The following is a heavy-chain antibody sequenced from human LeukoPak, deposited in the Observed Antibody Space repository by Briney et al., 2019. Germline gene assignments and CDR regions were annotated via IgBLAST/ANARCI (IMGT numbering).Heavy chain of an antibody. CDR1: GFTFSSYS. D-gene: IGHD3-10*01. CDR3: ARGRASGSFIIDY. CDR2: IGSSSVSI. J-gene: IGHJ4*02. Sequence: GGSLRLSCAASGFTFSSYSMNWVRLAPGKGLEWLSFIGSSSVSIHYADSVKGRFTISRDNARNSLYLQMNSLRAEDTAIYYCARGRASGSFIIDYWGQGTLVTVSS. V-gene: IGHV3-48*01.